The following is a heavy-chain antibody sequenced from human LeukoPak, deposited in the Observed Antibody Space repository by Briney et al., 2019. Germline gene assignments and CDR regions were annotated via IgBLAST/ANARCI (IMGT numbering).Heavy chain of an antibody. D-gene: IGHD4-17*01. Sequence: SETLSLTCTVSGGSLSSGSYYWSWTRDPPGKGLEWIGFINFSGNTNNNPPLKSRVTISVDTSKNQFSLKLSSVTAADTAVYYCARVYGDYGWVFDYWGQGTLVTVSS. J-gene: IGHJ4*02. CDR2: INFSGNT. CDR1: GGSLSSGSYY. CDR3: ARVYGDYGWVFDY. V-gene: IGHV4-61*01.